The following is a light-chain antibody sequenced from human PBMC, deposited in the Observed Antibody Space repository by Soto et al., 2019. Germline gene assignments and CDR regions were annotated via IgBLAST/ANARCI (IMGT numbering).Light chain of an antibody. V-gene: IGKV1-27*01. CDR2: AAS. CDR1: QGITNY. J-gene: IGKJ4*01. CDR3: QKYNSAPLT. Sequence: DIQMTQSPSSLSASVGDRVTIACRASQGITNYLALYQQKPGKVPKLLIYAASTLQSGVPSRFSCSGSGTSFPVSISSLQPEVVASFYCQKYNSAPLTFGVGTKGEIK.